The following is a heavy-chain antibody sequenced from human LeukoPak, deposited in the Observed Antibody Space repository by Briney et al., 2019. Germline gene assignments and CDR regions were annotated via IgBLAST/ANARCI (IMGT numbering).Heavy chain of an antibody. D-gene: IGHD3-10*01. J-gene: IGHJ5*02. CDR3: ARRSFYYGLGWFDP. Sequence: SETLSLTCTVSGGSISSSSYYWGWIRQPPGKRLEWIGSIYYSGSTYYNPSLKSRVTISVDTSKNQFSLKLSSVTAADTAVYYCARRSFYYGLGWFDPWGQGTLVTVSS. V-gene: IGHV4-39*01. CDR1: GGSISSSSYY. CDR2: IYYSGST.